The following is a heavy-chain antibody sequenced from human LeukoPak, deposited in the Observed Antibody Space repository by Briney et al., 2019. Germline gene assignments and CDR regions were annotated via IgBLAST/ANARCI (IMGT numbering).Heavy chain of an antibody. CDR3: AKGSAAARPYYFDY. CDR2: TSGNSAGT. Sequence: QAGGSLRLSCAASGFTFSSYVMSWVRQAPGKGLEWVSATSGNSAGTYYADSVKGRFTISRDNSKNTLYLQLNSLRAEDTAVYYCAKGSAAARPYYFDYWGQGTLVTVSS. V-gene: IGHV3-23*01. J-gene: IGHJ4*02. CDR1: GFTFSSYV. D-gene: IGHD6-6*01.